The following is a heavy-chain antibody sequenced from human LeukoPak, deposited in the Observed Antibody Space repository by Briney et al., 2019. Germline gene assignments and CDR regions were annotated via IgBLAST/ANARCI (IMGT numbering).Heavy chain of an antibody. D-gene: IGHD2/OR15-2a*01. Sequence: ASVKVSCKASGYTFTSYGISWVRQAPGQGLEWMGWISAYNGNTNYAQKFQGRVTMTRNTSISTAYMELSSLRSEDTAVYYCARDTAEVINSYDDYWGQGTLVTVSS. V-gene: IGHV1-18*01. CDR2: ISAYNGNT. CDR1: GYTFTSYG. J-gene: IGHJ4*02. CDR3: ARDTAEVINSYDDY.